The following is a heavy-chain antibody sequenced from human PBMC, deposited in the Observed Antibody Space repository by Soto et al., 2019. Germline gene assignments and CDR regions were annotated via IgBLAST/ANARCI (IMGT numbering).Heavy chain of an antibody. CDR3: AREGMTTASAYYCYYGMDV. Sequence: EVQLVESGGGLVQPGGSLRLSCAASGFTFSSYWRSWVRQAPGKGLEWVANIKQDGSEKYYVDSVKGRFTISRDNAKTSLYLQMNSLRAEDTAVYYGAREGMTTASAYYCYYGMDVWGQGTTVTVSS. CDR1: GFTFSSYW. D-gene: IGHD4-17*01. V-gene: IGHV3-7*01. CDR2: IKQDGSEK. J-gene: IGHJ6*02.